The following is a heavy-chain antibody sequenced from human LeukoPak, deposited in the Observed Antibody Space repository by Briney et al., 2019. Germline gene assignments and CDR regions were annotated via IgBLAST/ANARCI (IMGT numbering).Heavy chain of an antibody. J-gene: IGHJ4*02. CDR2: ISSSGTTI. Sequence: GGSLRLSCSASGFTFSSYAMHWVRQAPGKGLEWVSYISSSGTTIYYADSVKGRFTISRDNAKNSLYLQMNSLRAGDTAVYYCARGGTTVTEDFDYWGQGTLVTVSS. CDR1: GFTFSSYA. CDR3: ARGGTTVTEDFDY. V-gene: IGHV3-48*04. D-gene: IGHD4-17*01.